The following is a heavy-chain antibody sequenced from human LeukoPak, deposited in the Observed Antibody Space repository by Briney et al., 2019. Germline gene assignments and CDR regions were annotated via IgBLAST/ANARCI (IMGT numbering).Heavy chain of an antibody. CDR3: ARHDTGDAFDY. V-gene: IGHV3-48*03. D-gene: IGHD2-21*01. J-gene: IGHJ4*02. CDR1: GFTFGSSE. Sequence: PGGSLRLSWAASGFTFGSSEMNWVRQAPGKGLEWISYISNGGSTIYYADSVKGRFTISRDNAKNSLSLQMNSLRAEDTAVYYCARHDTGDAFDYWGQGALVTVSS. CDR2: ISNGGSTI.